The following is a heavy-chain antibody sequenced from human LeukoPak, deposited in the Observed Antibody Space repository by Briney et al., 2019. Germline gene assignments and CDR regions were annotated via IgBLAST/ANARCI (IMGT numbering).Heavy chain of an antibody. CDR3: ARDKRGIVAATLRVYYFDY. V-gene: IGHV3-7*01. D-gene: IGHD1-26*01. J-gene: IGHJ4*02. Sequence: PGGSLRLSCAASGFTVSSNYMSWVRQAPGKGLEWVANIKQDGSEKYYVDSVKGRFTISRDNAKNSLYLQMNSLRAEDTAVYYCARDKRGIVAATLRVYYFDYWGQGTLVTVSS. CDR1: GFTVSSNY. CDR2: IKQDGSEK.